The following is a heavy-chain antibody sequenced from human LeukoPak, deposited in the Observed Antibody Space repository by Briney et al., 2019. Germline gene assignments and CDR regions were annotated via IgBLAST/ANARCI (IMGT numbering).Heavy chain of an antibody. D-gene: IGHD2-15*01. J-gene: IGHJ4*02. CDR1: GDSVSSNSAA. Sequence: SQTLSLTCAISGDSVSSNSAAWNWTRQSPSRGLEWLGRTYYRSKWYNDYAVSVKSRVTINPDTSKNQFSLQLNSVTPEDTAVYYCARELEFGYCSGGSCPTLYYFDYWGQGTLVTVSS. V-gene: IGHV6-1*01. CDR3: ARELEFGYCSGGSCPTLYYFDY. CDR2: TYYRSKWYN.